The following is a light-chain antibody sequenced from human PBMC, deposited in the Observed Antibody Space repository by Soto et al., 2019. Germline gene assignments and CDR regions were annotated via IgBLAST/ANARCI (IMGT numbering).Light chain of an antibody. CDR3: QHSYTVPIA. CDR2: AAS. J-gene: IGKJ5*01. Sequence: DIEMTQSPSSRSASEGDGVTIXXRSSQDIIRHLNWYQHKPGRPPRXVIYAASTLQSGVPSRFTGSGSGTEFTLTISGLQPEDFATYYCQHSYTVPIAFGQGTRLEI. CDR1: QDIIRH. V-gene: IGKV1-39*01.